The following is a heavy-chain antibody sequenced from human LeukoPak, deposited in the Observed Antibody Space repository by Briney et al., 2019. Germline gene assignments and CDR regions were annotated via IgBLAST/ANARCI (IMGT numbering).Heavy chain of an antibody. CDR2: IYSGGNT. V-gene: IGHV3-66*02. J-gene: IGHJ4*02. D-gene: IGHD2-21*02. CDR1: GFTVSSNY. CDR3: ARDPLSPYCGGDCYSSDFDY. Sequence: GGSLRLSCAASGFTVSSNYMSWVRQAPGKGLEWVSVIYSGGNTYYADSLKGRFTISRDNSKNTLYLQMNSLRAEDTAVYYCARDPLSPYCGGDCYSSDFDYWGQGTLVTVSS.